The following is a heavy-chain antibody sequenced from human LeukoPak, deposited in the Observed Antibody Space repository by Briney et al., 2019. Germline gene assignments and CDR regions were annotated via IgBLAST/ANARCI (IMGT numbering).Heavy chain of an antibody. CDR1: GFSLNSNW. V-gene: IGHV3-7*01. CDR2: IKPDSSET. J-gene: IGHJ5*01. Sequence: PGGSLRLSCAASGFSLNSNWMSWFRQAPGKGLEWVAHIKPDSSETYYVDSVKGRFTISRDNAEKLVYLRMNSLRAEDTAVYYCATAVSIAGDSWGQGTLVTVSS. D-gene: IGHD2-21*01. CDR3: ATAVSIAGDS.